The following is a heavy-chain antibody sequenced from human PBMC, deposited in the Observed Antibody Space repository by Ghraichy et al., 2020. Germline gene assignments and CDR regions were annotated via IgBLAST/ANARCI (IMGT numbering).Heavy chain of an antibody. D-gene: IGHD3-22*01. CDR1: GFTFSSYG. CDR3: AKDRVRITMILDGMDV. V-gene: IGHV3-30*02. CDR2: IRYDGSNK. J-gene: IGHJ6*02. Sequence: GGSLRLSCAASGFTFSSYGMHWVRQAPGKGLEWVAFIRYDGSNKYYADSVKGRFTISRDNSKNTLYLQMNSLRAEDTAVYYCAKDRVRITMILDGMDVWGQGTTVTVSS.